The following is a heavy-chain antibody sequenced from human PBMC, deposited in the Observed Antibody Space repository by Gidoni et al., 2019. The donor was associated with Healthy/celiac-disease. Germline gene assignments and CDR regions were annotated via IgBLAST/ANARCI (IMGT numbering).Heavy chain of an antibody. CDR1: GFTFSSYG. J-gene: IGHJ3*02. Sequence: QVQLVESGGGVVQPGRSLRLSCAASGFTFSSYGMHWGRQAPGKGLGWVAVRCYDGSNKDYADSVKGRFTISRDNSKNTLYLQMNSLRAEDTAVYYCARGYDYVWGSSPYDAFDIWGQGTMVTVSS. CDR2: RCYDGSNK. CDR3: ARGYDYVWGSSPYDAFDI. D-gene: IGHD3-16*01. V-gene: IGHV3-33*01.